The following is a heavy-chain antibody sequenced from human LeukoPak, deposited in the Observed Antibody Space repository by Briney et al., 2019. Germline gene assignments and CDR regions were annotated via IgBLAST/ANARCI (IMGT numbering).Heavy chain of an antibody. Sequence: HGGSLRLSCAASGFTFSNYWMHWVRQGPGKRLVWVSRISTDGRSISYAESVKGRFTISRDNAKNTLYLQMNSLRAEDTALYYCARTVSSAGWSDDAFDIWGQGTMVTVSS. CDR1: GFTFSNYW. CDR2: ISTDGRSI. V-gene: IGHV3-74*01. CDR3: ARTVSSAGWSDDAFDI. J-gene: IGHJ3*02. D-gene: IGHD6-19*01.